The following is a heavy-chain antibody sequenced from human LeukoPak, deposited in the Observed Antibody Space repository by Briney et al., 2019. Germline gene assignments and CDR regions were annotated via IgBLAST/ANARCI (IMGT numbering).Heavy chain of an antibody. CDR3: AKVLPFWAVAGTGDAFDI. CDR2: ISGSGGST. J-gene: IGHJ3*02. D-gene: IGHD6-19*01. V-gene: IGHV3-23*01. CDR1: GFSFSSYA. Sequence: GGSLRLSCAASGFSFSSYAMSWVRQAPGKGLEWVSAISGSGGSTYYADSVKGRFTISRDNSKNTLYLQMNSLRAEDTAVYYCAKVLPFWAVAGTGDAFDIWGQGTMVTVSS.